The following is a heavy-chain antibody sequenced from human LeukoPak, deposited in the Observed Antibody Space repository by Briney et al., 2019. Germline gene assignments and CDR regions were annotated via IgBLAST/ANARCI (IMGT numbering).Heavy chain of an antibody. J-gene: IGHJ4*02. CDR1: GYTFTSYD. Sequence: ASVKVSCKASGYTFTSYDINWVRQATGQGLEWMGWMNPNSGNTGYAQKFQGRVTMTTDTSTSTAYMELRSLRSDDTAVYYCARPYTIFGVVTGYYFDYWGQGTLVTVSS. CDR3: ARPYTIFGVVTGYYFDY. V-gene: IGHV1-8*02. D-gene: IGHD3-3*01. CDR2: MNPNSGNT.